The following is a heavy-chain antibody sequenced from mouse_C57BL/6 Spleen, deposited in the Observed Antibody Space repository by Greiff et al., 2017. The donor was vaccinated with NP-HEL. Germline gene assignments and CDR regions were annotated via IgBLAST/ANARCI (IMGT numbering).Heavy chain of an antibody. CDR3: ARDYYEDAMDY. CDR2: ISDGGSYT. Sequence: EVKLQESGGGLVKPGGSLKLSCAASGFTFSSYAMSWVRQTPEKRLEWVATISDGGSYTYYPDNVKGRFTISRDNAKNNLYLQMSHLKSEDTAMYYCARDYYEDAMDYWGQGTSVTVSS. CDR1: GFTFSSYA. V-gene: IGHV5-4*01. J-gene: IGHJ4*01. D-gene: IGHD1-1*02.